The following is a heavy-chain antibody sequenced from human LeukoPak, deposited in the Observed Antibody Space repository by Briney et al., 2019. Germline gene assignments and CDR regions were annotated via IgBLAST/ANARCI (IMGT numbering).Heavy chain of an antibody. V-gene: IGHV4-59*01. CDR2: IYYSGST. CDR3: ARGGILRFGESRWFDP. J-gene: IGHJ5*02. Sequence: PSETLSLTCTVSGGSISSYYWSWIRQPPGKGLEWIGYIYYSGSTNYNPSLKSRVTISVDTSKNQFSLKLSSVTAADTAVYYCARGGILRFGESRWFDPWGQGTLVTVSS. D-gene: IGHD3-10*01. CDR1: GGSISSYY.